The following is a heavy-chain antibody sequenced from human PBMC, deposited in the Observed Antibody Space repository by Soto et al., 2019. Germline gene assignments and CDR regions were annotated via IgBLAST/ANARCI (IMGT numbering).Heavy chain of an antibody. J-gene: IGHJ4*02. CDR2: SIPIFGTA. Sequence: SFKVSCNASRSTYCCCAISWVRQTPVQGLEWIGGSIPIFGTANYTQKFKGRVTITADESTSTAYMEVSSLRSEDKDVYYCARGGPKGVYSSSSGFDYWGQGTLVTVSS. D-gene: IGHD6-6*01. V-gene: IGHV1-69*13. CDR3: ARGGPKGVYSSSSGFDY. CDR1: RSTYCCCA.